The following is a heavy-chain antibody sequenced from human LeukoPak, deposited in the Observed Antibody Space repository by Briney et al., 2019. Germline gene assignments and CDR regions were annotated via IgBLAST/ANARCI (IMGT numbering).Heavy chain of an antibody. J-gene: IGHJ2*01. CDR3: ARGPYGGNPAWSFDL. Sequence: GGSLRLSCAASGFTFSSYWMHWVRQATGKGLVWVSRINSDGSSTNYADSVKGRFTISRDNAKNTLYLQMNSLRAEDTAMYYWARGPYGGNPAWSFDLWGRGTLVTVSS. CDR1: GFTFSSYW. V-gene: IGHV3-74*01. CDR2: INSDGSST. D-gene: IGHD4-23*01.